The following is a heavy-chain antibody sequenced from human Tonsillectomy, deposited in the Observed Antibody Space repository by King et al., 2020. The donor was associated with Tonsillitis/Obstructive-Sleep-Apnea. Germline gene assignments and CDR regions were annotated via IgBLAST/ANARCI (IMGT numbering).Heavy chain of an antibody. CDR3: ARDGGGYSGYDKFDY. V-gene: IGHV3-48*03. CDR1: GFTFSSYE. CDR2: ISSSGSTI. D-gene: IGHD5-12*01. Sequence: QLVQSGGGLVQPGGSLRLSCAASGFTFSSYEMNWVRQAPGKGLDWVSYISSSGSTIYYADSVKGRFTISRDNAKNSLYLQMNSLRADDTAVYYCARDGGGYSGYDKFDYWGQETLVTVSS. J-gene: IGHJ4*02.